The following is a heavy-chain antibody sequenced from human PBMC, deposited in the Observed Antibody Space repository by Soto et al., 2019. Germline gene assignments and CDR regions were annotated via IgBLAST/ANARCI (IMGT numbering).Heavy chain of an antibody. Sequence: QVQLEQSGAEVKKPGASVKVSCKASGYTFTSYGISWVRQAPGQGLEWMGWISTYNGNTKYAQKLQGRVTMTTDTSTSQVYMGVRGLRADDTAVYYWSGDFGGKKSYYDSSAYEYYFDYWGQGTLVTVSS. CDR3: SGDFGGKKSYYDSSAYEYYFDY. CDR1: GYTFTSYG. V-gene: IGHV1-18*01. CDR2: ISTYNGNT. J-gene: IGHJ4*02. D-gene: IGHD3-22*01.